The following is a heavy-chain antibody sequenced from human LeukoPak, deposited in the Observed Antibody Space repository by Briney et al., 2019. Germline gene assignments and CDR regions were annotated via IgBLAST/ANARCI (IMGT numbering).Heavy chain of an antibody. J-gene: IGHJ4*02. CDR3: VRRGDASSGWGDHDF. D-gene: IGHD6-19*01. Sequence: GGSLRLSCAASGFTFNRNAIRWVRQAPGKGLEWVSTIGGSGDKTFYADSVKGRFTISRDNSKNMVHLQMNSLTGEDTALYYCVRRGDASSGWGDHDFWGQGALVTVSS. V-gene: IGHV3-23*01. CDR2: IGGSGDKT. CDR1: GFTFNRNA.